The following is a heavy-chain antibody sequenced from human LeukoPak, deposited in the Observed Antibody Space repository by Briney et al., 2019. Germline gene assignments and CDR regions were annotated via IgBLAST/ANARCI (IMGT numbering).Heavy chain of an antibody. CDR2: IYYSGST. CDR3: ARVTPQKSTLSYFDY. CDR1: GGSISSYY. V-gene: IGHV4-59*01. J-gene: IGHJ4*02. Sequence: PSETLSLTCTVSGGSISSYYWGWLRPPPGKGLGWVGYIYYSGSTNYDPSLKSRVTISVDTSKNQFSLKLSSVTAADTAVYYCARVTPQKSTLSYFDYWGQGTLVTVSS.